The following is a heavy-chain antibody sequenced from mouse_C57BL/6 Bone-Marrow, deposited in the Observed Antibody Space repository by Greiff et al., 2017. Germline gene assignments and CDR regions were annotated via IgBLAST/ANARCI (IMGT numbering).Heavy chain of an antibody. Sequence: VQRVESGPELVKPGASVKISCKASGYAFSSSWMNWVKQRPGQGLEWIGRIYPGDGDTNYNGKFKGKATLTADKSSSTAYMQLSSLTSEDSAVYFYARGRDLDFDYWGQGTTLTVSS. CDR2: IYPGDGDT. V-gene: IGHV1-82*01. J-gene: IGHJ2*01. CDR1: GYAFSSSW. CDR3: ARGRDLDFDY.